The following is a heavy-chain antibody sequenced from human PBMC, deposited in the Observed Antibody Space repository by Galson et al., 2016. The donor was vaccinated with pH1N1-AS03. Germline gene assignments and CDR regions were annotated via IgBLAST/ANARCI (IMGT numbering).Heavy chain of an antibody. J-gene: IGHJ4*02. CDR2: VSDSGGAT. CDR3: AKGLTIAGSTYHFYS. CDR1: GFIFSSYC. D-gene: IGHD1-20*01. V-gene: IGHV3-23*01. Sequence: SLRLSCAASGFIFSSYCMYWVRQAPGKGLEWVAIVSDSGGATFYADSVEGRFTISRDNYKNTLSLQMNSLGVQDTAIYYCAKGLTIAGSTYHFYSWGQGTLVTVSS.